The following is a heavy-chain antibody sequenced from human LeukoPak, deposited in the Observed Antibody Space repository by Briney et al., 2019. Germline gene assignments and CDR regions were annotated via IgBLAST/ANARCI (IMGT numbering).Heavy chain of an antibody. D-gene: IGHD6-6*01. CDR3: ARCIAARLDYYYYMDV. V-gene: IGHV1-69*05. Sequence: ASVKVSCKASGGTLSSYAISWVRQAPGQGLEWMGGIIPIFGTANYAQKFQGRVTITTDESTSTAYMELSSLRSEDTAVYYCARCIAARLDYYYYMDVWGKGTTVTVSS. CDR1: GGTLSSYA. CDR2: IIPIFGTA. J-gene: IGHJ6*03.